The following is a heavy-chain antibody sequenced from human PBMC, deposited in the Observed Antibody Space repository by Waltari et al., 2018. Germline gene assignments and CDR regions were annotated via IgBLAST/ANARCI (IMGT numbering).Heavy chain of an antibody. CDR3: AKAGYDYVWGSYRSHFDY. Sequence: TFDDYAMHWVRQAPGKGLEWVSGISWNSGSIGYADSVKGRFTISRDNAKNSLYLQMNSLRAEDTALYYCAKAGYDYVWGSYRSHFDYWGQGTLVTVSS. CDR1: TFDDYA. V-gene: IGHV3-9*01. D-gene: IGHD3-16*02. CDR2: ISWNSGSI. J-gene: IGHJ4*02.